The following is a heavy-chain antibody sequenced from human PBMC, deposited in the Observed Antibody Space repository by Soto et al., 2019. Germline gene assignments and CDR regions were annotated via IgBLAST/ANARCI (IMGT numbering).Heavy chain of an antibody. CDR2: LWRDGSKV. Sequence: GGSLSLSCGAAGFTFSDYDMHWVRQAPGKRLEWVAVLWRDGSKVYYADSVKGRFTISRDNSKNTLYLEMNSLRVEDTAVYYCARDGTGWTGGDHWGQGTLVTVSS. CDR1: GFTFSDYD. V-gene: IGHV3-33*01. D-gene: IGHD6-19*01. J-gene: IGHJ4*02. CDR3: ARDGTGWTGGDH.